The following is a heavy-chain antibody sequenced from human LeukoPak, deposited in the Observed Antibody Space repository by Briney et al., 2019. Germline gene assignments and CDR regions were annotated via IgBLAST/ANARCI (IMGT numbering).Heavy chain of an antibody. J-gene: IGHJ4*02. Sequence: TSETLSLTCTVSGGSISSYYWSWIRQPPGKGLEWIGYIYYSGSTNYNPSLKSRVTISVDTSKNQFSLKLSSVTAADTAVYYCARMAGGYDILTGYYAEPFFDYWGQGTLVTVSS. CDR1: GGSISSYY. D-gene: IGHD3-9*01. CDR3: ARMAGGYDILTGYYAEPFFDY. CDR2: IYYSGST. V-gene: IGHV4-59*08.